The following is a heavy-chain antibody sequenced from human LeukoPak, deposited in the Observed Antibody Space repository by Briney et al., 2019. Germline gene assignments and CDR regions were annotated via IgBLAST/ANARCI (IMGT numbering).Heavy chain of an antibody. CDR3: ARHRSGGSQDDAFDI. J-gene: IGHJ3*02. D-gene: IGHD2-15*01. Sequence: GGSLRLSCAASEFTFSTYWMSWVRQAPGKGLEWMADIKQDGSEKYYVHSVKGRFTISRQNAKNSLFLQMNSLRAEDTAVYYCARHRSGGSQDDAFDIWGQGTMVTVSS. V-gene: IGHV3-7*01. CDR2: IKQDGSEK. CDR1: EFTFSTYW.